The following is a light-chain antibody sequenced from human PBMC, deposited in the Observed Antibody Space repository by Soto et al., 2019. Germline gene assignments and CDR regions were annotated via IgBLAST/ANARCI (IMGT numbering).Light chain of an antibody. J-gene: IGLJ1*01. V-gene: IGLV2-14*01. CDR2: DVS. CDR1: SSDVGGYRY. Sequence: QSALTQPASVSGSPGQSIAISCTGTSSDVGGYRYVSWYQQQPGKAPKLVISDVSNRPSGVSDRFSGSKSGNTASLTISGLQTEDEADYYCASYTTSSTYVFGTGTKVTVL. CDR3: ASYTTSSTYV.